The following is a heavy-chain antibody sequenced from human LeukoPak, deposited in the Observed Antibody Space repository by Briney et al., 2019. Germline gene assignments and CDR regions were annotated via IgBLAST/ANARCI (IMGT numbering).Heavy chain of an antibody. CDR3: ARLRYSDY. V-gene: IGHV3-7*03. CDR2: IKQDGSEK. CDR1: GFSFGSNW. Sequence: GGSLRLSCVASGFSFGSNWMSWVRQAPGKGLEWVANIKQDGSEKNYVDSVKGRFTIPRDNAKNSLYLQMNSLRAEDTAVYYCARLRYSDYWGQGTLVTVSS. J-gene: IGHJ4*02. D-gene: IGHD2-21*01.